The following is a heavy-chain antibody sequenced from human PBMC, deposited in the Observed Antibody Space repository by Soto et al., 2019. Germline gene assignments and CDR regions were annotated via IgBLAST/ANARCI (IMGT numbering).Heavy chain of an antibody. CDR3: ASPTLGAFDI. D-gene: IGHD3-16*01. J-gene: IGHJ3*02. CDR2: IYYSGST. V-gene: IGHV4-39*01. CDR1: GGSISSSNYY. Sequence: PSETLSLTCTVSGGSISSSNYYWGWIRQPPGKGLEWIGSIYYSGSTSYNSSLKSRVTISGDTSKNQFSLRLSSVTAADTAVYYCASPTLGAFDIWGQGTMVTV.